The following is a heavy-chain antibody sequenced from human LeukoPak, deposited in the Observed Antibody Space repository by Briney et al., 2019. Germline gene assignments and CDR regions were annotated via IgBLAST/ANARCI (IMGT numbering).Heavy chain of an antibody. Sequence: ASVKVSCKASGYTFTSYDINWVRQATGQGLEWMGWMNPNSGNTGYAQKFQGRVTITRNTSISTAYMELSSLRSEDTAVYYCARGLPGGYCSGGSCYSAGYYFDYWGQGTLVTVSS. V-gene: IGHV1-8*01. D-gene: IGHD2-15*01. CDR1: GYTFTSYD. CDR3: ARGLPGGYCSGGSCYSAGYYFDY. J-gene: IGHJ4*02. CDR2: MNPNSGNT.